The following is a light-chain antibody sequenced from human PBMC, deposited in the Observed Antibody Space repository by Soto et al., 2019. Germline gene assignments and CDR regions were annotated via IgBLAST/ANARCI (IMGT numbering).Light chain of an antibody. CDR1: KLGDKY. CDR3: QAWDSSTGV. Sequence: SYELTQPPSVSVSPGQTASITCSGDKLGDKYACWYQQKPGQSPVLVIYQDSKRPSRIPERFSGSNSGNTATLTISGTPAMDAADYYCQAWDSSTGVFGTGTKLTVL. V-gene: IGLV3-1*01. J-gene: IGLJ1*01. CDR2: QDS.